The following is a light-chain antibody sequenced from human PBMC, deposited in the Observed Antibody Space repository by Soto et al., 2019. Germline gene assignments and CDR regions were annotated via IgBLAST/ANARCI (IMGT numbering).Light chain of an antibody. J-gene: IGLJ2*01. CDR1: SSDVGGYNY. Sequence: QSALTQPASVSGSPGQSITISCTGTSSDVGGYNYVSWYQQHPGKAPKFMIYEASSRPSGVSNRFSGSKSGNTASLTISGLQAEDGADYYCCSYTSSSNIGVFGGGTKLTVL. CDR2: EAS. CDR3: CSYTSSSNIGV. V-gene: IGLV2-14*01.